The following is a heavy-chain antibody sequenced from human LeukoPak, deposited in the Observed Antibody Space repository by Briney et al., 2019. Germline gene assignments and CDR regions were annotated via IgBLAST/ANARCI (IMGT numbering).Heavy chain of an antibody. CDR3: GKYLQTTVGANDY. Sequence: GGSLRLFCAASGFTFNNYPVNWVRQAPGKGLEWVSVISPSGGATFYGDSVQGRFTISRDNSRDTLYLQMNSLTAEDTAVYYCGKYLQTTVGANDYWGQGTLVTVSS. D-gene: IGHD1-26*01. J-gene: IGHJ4*02. CDR2: ISPSGGAT. V-gene: IGHV3-23*01. CDR1: GFTFNNYP.